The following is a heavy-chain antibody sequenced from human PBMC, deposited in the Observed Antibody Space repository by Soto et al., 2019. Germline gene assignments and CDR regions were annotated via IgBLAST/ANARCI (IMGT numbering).Heavy chain of an antibody. Sequence: QVQLVQSGAEVKKPGSSVKVSCKASGGTFSSYTISWVRQAPGQGLEWMGRIIPILGIANYAPKVQGRVKITADKSTSTAYMEMSSLRSEDTAMYYCARDLPSSIAAFTSIFGTNSFDPWGQGTLVTVSS. CDR1: GGTFSSYT. CDR2: IIPILGIA. V-gene: IGHV1-69*08. D-gene: IGHD6-6*01. CDR3: ARDLPSSIAAFTSIFGTNSFDP. J-gene: IGHJ5*02.